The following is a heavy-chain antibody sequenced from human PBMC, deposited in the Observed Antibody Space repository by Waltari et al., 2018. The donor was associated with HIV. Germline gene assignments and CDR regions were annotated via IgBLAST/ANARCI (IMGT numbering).Heavy chain of an antibody. CDR3: AKDLVTRGFFYFYGMHV. CDR2: ISYNGINK. CDR1: GFNFSTSG. V-gene: IGHV3-30*18. D-gene: IGHD2-15*01. J-gene: IGHJ6*02. Sequence: QVQLEESGGRVVQPGRSLRLTCVASGFNFSTSGMHWVRQAPGKGLEWVAVISYNGINKYYVDSVKGRFTISRDNSNSTLFLQMSSLRPDDTAVYYCAKDLVTRGFFYFYGMHVWGQGTTVTVSS.